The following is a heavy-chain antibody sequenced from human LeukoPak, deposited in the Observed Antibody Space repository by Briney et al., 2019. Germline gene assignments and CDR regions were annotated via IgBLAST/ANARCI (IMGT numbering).Heavy chain of an antibody. V-gene: IGHV3-30-3*01. D-gene: IGHD6-19*01. Sequence: GGSLRLSCAASGFTFSSYAMHWVRQAPGKGLEWVAVISYDGSNKYYADSVKGRFTISRDNSKNTLYLQMNSLRAEDTAVYYCAKKYGVTVYGSGLNYFDYWGQGTLVTVSS. CDR3: AKKYGVTVYGSGLNYFDY. CDR2: ISYDGSNK. J-gene: IGHJ4*02. CDR1: GFTFSSYA.